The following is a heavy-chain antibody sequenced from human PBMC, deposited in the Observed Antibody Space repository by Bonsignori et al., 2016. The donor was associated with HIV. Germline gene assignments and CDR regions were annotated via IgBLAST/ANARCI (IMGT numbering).Heavy chain of an antibody. Sequence: ASVKVSCKASGYTFTSYDINWVRQATGQGLEWMGWMNPNSGNTGYAQKFQGRVTMNRNTSISTAYMELSSLRSEDTAVYYCARDFFRIAAAAPLHWGQGTLVTVSS. CDR2: MNPNSGNT. CDR3: ARDFFRIAAAAPLH. V-gene: IGHV1-8*01. J-gene: IGHJ4*02. CDR1: GYTFTSYD. D-gene: IGHD6-13*01.